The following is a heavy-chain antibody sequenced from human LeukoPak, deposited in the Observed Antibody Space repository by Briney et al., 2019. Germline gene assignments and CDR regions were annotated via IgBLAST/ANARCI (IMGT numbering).Heavy chain of an antibody. Sequence: GGSLRLSCAASGFTFSSYAMSWVRQAPGKGLEWVSAISGSGGSTYYADSVKGRFTISRDNSKNTLSLQMNSLRAEDTAVYFCAKGAVAGNQKPGGYWGQRTLVTVSS. CDR1: GFTFSSYA. CDR2: ISGSGGST. D-gene: IGHD6-19*01. CDR3: AKGAVAGNQKPGGY. V-gene: IGHV3-23*01. J-gene: IGHJ4*02.